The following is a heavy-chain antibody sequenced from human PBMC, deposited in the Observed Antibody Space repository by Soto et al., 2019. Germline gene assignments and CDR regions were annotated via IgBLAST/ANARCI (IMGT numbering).Heavy chain of an antibody. Sequence: PGGSLRVSCAASGFTFSSYGMHWVRQAPGKGLEWVAVIWYDGSNKYYADSVKGRFTISRDNSKNTLYLQMNSLRAEDTAVYYCARDSSLARFDYWGQGTLVTVSS. CDR1: GFTFSSYG. CDR2: IWYDGSNK. J-gene: IGHJ4*02. CDR3: ARDSSLARFDY. V-gene: IGHV3-33*01.